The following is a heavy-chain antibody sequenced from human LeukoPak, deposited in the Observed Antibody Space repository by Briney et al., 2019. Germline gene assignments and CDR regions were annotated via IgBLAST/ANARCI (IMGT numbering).Heavy chain of an antibody. D-gene: IGHD3-16*02. CDR1: GFTFSSYW. CDR2: IKQDGSEE. J-gene: IGHJ4*02. CDR3: TRDLYRVNKGDYFDY. Sequence: GGSLRLSCAASGFTFSSYWMSWVRQAPGKGLEWVATIKQDGSEEYYVVSVKGRFTISRDNAKNSVYLQMNSLRVEDTAVYYCTRDLYRVNKGDYFDYWGQGTLVTVSS. V-gene: IGHV3-7*05.